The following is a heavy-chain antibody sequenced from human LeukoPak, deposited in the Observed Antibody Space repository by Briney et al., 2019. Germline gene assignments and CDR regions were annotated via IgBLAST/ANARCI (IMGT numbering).Heavy chain of an antibody. D-gene: IGHD3-10*01. CDR2: IIPILGIA. Sequence: GGSPRLSCAASGFTFSSYAISWVRQAPGQGLEWMGRIIPILGIANYAQKFQGRVTITADKSTSTAYMELSSLRSEDTAVYYCASHVYNVRGVIIGHDAFDIWGQGTMVTVSS. CDR1: GFTFSSYA. V-gene: IGHV1-69*04. J-gene: IGHJ3*02. CDR3: ASHVYNVRGVIIGHDAFDI.